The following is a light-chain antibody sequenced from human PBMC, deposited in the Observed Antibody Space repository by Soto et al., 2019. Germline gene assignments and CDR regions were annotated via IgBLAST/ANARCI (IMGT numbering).Light chain of an antibody. CDR2: GAS. V-gene: IGKV3-15*01. Sequence: EIVMTQSPATLSVSPGGRATLSCRASQSISDTLAWYQQKPGQAPRLLIHGASTRATGFPARFSGSGSGTDFTLTISSLQSEDFAVYYCQQYNNWPRTFGHGTKVDI. J-gene: IGKJ1*01. CDR1: QSISDT. CDR3: QQYNNWPRT.